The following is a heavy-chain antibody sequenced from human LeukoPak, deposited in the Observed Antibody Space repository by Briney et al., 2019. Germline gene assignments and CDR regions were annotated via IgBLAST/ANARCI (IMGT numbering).Heavy chain of an antibody. V-gene: IGHV4-4*07. J-gene: IGHJ5*02. CDR2: IYTSGST. CDR3: ARDLEVRYFDWLLLRRGNWFDP. D-gene: IGHD3-9*01. CDR1: GGSISSYY. Sequence: SETLSLTCTVSGGSISSYYWSWIRQPAGKGLEWIGRIYTSGSTNYNPSLKSRVTMSVDTSKNQFSLKVSSVTAADTAAYYCARDLEVRYFDWLLLRRGNWFDPWGQGTLVTVSS.